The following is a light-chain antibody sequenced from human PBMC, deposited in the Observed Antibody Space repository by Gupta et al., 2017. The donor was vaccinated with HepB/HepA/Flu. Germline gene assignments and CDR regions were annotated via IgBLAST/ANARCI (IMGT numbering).Light chain of an antibody. V-gene: IGKV2-28*01. CDR1: QSRLSSNGYHY. J-gene: IGKJ4*01. Sequence: DIVMTQFPLSLSVTPGEPAPISCRSRQSRLSSNGYHYLAWYVQKPGQSPQLLISVVSLRASGVPYRFSGSGSGTDFTLTISRVEAEDVGVYYCMQGLHPPRTFGGGTKVEIK. CDR2: VVS. CDR3: MQGLHPPRT.